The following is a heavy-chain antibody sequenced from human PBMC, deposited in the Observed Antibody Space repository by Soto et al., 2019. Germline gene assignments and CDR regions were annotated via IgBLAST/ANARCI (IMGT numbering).Heavy chain of an antibody. Sequence: QVQLVQSGAEVKKPGSSVKVSCKASGGTFSSYAISWVRQAPGQGLEWMGGIIPIFGTANYAQKFQARVTINADESTSTAYMELSSLRSEDTAVYYCFTVLVDAAATHGAYYYYGMDVWGQGTTVTVSS. CDR1: GGTFSSYA. V-gene: IGHV1-69*01. CDR3: FTVLVDAAATHGAYYYYGMDV. D-gene: IGHD6-13*01. CDR2: IIPIFGTA. J-gene: IGHJ6*02.